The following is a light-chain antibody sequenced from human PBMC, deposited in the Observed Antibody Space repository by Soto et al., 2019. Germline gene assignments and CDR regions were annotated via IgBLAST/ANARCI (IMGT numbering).Light chain of an antibody. CDR1: QSVRSY. V-gene: IGKV3-11*01. Sequence: EIVLTQSPVTLSLSPGERATLSCRASQSVRSYLAWYQQKPGQAPRLLIYDASNRATGVPARFSGSGSGTDFTLTISSLEPEDFAVYYCQQRSNLVTFGQGTKVEIK. CDR3: QQRSNLVT. J-gene: IGKJ1*01. CDR2: DAS.